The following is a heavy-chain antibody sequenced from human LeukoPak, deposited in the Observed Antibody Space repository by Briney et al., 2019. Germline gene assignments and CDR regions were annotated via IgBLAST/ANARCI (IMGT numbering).Heavy chain of an antibody. CDR1: GGSISSYY. D-gene: IGHD6-13*01. Sequence: PSETLSLTCTVSGGSISSYYWSWIRQPPGKGLEWIGYIYYSGSTNYNPSLKSRVTISVDTSKNQFSLKLSSVTAADTALYYCARVDSSSWSEFFDYWGQGTLVTVSS. CDR2: IYYSGST. V-gene: IGHV4-59*01. J-gene: IGHJ4*02. CDR3: ARVDSSSWSEFFDY.